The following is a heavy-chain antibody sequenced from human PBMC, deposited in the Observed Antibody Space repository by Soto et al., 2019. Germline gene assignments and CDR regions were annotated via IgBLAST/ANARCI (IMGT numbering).Heavy chain of an antibody. V-gene: IGHV3-23*01. CDR2: ISGSGGST. Sequence: PGGSLRLSCAASGFTFSSYAMSWVRQAPGKGLEWVSAISGSGGSTYYADSVKGRFTISRDNSKNTLYLQMNSLRAEDTAVYYCAKYHDILTGYYLGRGGAPDFDYWGQGTLVTVSS. CDR3: AKYHDILTGYYLGRGGAPDFDY. D-gene: IGHD3-9*01. CDR1: GFTFSSYA. J-gene: IGHJ4*02.